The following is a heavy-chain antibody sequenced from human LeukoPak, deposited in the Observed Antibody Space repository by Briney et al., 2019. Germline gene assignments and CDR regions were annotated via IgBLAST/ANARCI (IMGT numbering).Heavy chain of an antibody. J-gene: IGHJ6*03. Sequence: GGSLRLSSAASGFTFSSYWMSWVRQAPGKGLEWVANIKQDGSEKYYVDSVKGRFTISRDNAKNSLYLQMNSLRAEDTAVYYCARDPYSGNYGNYYYYYMDVWGKGTTVTISS. CDR2: IKQDGSEK. V-gene: IGHV3-7*01. CDR3: ARDPYSGNYGNYYYYYMDV. D-gene: IGHD1-26*01. CDR1: GFTFSSYW.